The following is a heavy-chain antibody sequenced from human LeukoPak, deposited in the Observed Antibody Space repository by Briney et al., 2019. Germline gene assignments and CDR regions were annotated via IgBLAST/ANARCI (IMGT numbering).Heavy chain of an antibody. CDR2: INHSGGT. J-gene: IGHJ6*02. Sequence: PWETLSLTCAVYGGSFSGYYWSWIRQPPGKGLEWIGEINHSGGTNYNPSLKSRVTISVDTSKNQFSLKLSSVTAADTAVYYCASPNSGSSIYYYYYGMDVWGQGTTVTVSS. CDR3: ASPNSGSSIYYYYYGMDV. D-gene: IGHD1-26*01. CDR1: GGSFSGYY. V-gene: IGHV4-34*01.